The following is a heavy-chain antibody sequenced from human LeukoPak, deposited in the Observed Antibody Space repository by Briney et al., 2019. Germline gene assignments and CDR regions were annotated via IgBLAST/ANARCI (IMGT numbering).Heavy chain of an antibody. V-gene: IGHV4-59*01. Sequence: PSETLSLTCTVSGGSINSYYWSWIRQSPGKGLEWIGNIYYSGSTNYNPSLKSRVIILVDTSKNQFSLKLSSVTTADTAVYYCAREGARNWFDPWGQGTLVTVSS. CDR3: AREGARNWFDP. J-gene: IGHJ5*02. CDR2: IYYSGST. CDR1: GGSINSYY.